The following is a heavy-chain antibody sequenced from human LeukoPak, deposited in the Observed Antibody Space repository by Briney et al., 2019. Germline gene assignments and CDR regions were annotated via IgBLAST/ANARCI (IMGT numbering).Heavy chain of an antibody. J-gene: IGHJ4*02. V-gene: IGHV4-59*01. CDR2: IYYSGST. CDR1: GGSISSYY. Sequence: SETLSLTCTVFGGSISSYYWSWIRQPPGKGLEWIGYIYYSGSTNYNPSLKSRVTISVDTSKNQFSLKLSSVTAADTAVYYCARGQVVTAIIDYWGQGTLVTVSS. D-gene: IGHD2-21*02. CDR3: ARGQVVTAIIDY.